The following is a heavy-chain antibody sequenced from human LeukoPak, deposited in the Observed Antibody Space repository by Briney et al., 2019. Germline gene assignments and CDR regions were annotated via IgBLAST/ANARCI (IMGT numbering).Heavy chain of an antibody. J-gene: IGHJ4*02. CDR1: GCTFSSYG. Sequence: PGGSLRLSCAASGCTFSSYGMHWVRQAPGKGLEWVAVISYDGSNKYYADSVKGRFTISRDNSKNTLYLQMNSLRAEDTAVYYCAKDRFGATGDWGQGTLVTVSS. CDR3: AKDRFGATGD. D-gene: IGHD1-26*01. CDR2: ISYDGSNK. V-gene: IGHV3-30*18.